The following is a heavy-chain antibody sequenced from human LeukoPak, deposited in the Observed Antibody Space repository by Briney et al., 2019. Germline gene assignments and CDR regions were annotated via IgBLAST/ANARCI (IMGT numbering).Heavy chain of an antibody. J-gene: IGHJ3*02. CDR1: GFTFSSYE. CDR3: AKDQTVTTRGAAFDI. V-gene: IGHV3-48*03. CDR2: ITSSGSTM. Sequence: PGGSLRLSCAASGFTFSSYEMNWVRQAPGKGLEWVSCITSSGSTMYYADSVKGRFTISRDNSKNTLYLQVNTLRAEDTAVYYCAKDQTVTTRGAAFDIWGQGTMVTVSS. D-gene: IGHD4-17*01.